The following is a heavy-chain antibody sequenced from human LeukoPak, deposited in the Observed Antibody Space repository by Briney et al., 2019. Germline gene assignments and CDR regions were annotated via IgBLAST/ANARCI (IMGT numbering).Heavy chain of an antibody. V-gene: IGHV3-48*03. D-gene: IGHD3-16*01. J-gene: IGHJ4*02. CDR1: GFIFRAYE. CDR2: ISGSGDTI. Sequence: GGSLRLSCAASGFIFRAYEMNWVRQAPGKGLEWLSYISGSGDTIYYAESVKGRFTISRDNAQNSLYLQMNSLRAEDTAVYYCVSAYGGLLDHWGQGTLVTVSS. CDR3: VSAYGGLLDH.